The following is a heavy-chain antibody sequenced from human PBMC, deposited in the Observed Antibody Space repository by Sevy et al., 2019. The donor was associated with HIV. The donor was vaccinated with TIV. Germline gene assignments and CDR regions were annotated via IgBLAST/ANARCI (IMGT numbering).Heavy chain of an antibody. D-gene: IGHD3-3*01. J-gene: IGHJ6*02. CDR2: IIPILGIA. CDR3: AREPRHYDFWSGYYKSGYYGMDV. Sequence: ASVKVSCKASGGTFSSYAISWVRQAPGQGLEWMGRIIPILGIANYAQKFQGRVTITADKSTRTAYMELSSLRSEDTVLYYCAREPRHYDFWSGYYKSGYYGMDVWGQGTTVTVSS. V-gene: IGHV1-69*04. CDR1: GGTFSSYA.